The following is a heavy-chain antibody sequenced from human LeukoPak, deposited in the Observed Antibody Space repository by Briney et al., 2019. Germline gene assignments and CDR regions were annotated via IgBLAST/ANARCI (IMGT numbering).Heavy chain of an antibody. V-gene: IGHV7-4-1*02. CDR2: INTNTGNP. D-gene: IGHD3-9*01. Sequence: ASVKVSCKASGYTFTGYYMHWVRQAPGQGLEWMGWINTNTGNPTYAQGFTGRFVFSLDTSVSTAYLQISSLKAEDTAVYYCARDLWGILTGYIPNWFDPWGQGTLVTVSS. J-gene: IGHJ5*02. CDR3: ARDLWGILTGYIPNWFDP. CDR1: GYTFTGYY.